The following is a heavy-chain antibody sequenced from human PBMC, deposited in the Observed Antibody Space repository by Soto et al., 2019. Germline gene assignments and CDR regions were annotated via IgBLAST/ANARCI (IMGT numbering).Heavy chain of an antibody. V-gene: IGHV1-69*02. CDR3: ASVAVAAPDDY. D-gene: IGHD6-19*01. CDR2: IIPILTIP. CDR1: GGTFGSLG. Sequence: QVQLVQSGAEVKKPGSSVKVSCKASGGTFGSLGISWVRQAPGQGLEWMGRIIPILTIPNYAQKFQGRVTITADKLTNTAYMELTSLRSEDTAVYYCASVAVAAPDDYWGQGTLVTVSS. J-gene: IGHJ4*02.